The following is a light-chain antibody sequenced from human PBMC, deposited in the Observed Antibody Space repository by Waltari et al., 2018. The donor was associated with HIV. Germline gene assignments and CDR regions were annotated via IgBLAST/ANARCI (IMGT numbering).Light chain of an antibody. V-gene: IGLV1-44*01. J-gene: IGLJ2*01. CDR3: AAWDDSLKVV. CDR1: SSNIGSNT. Sequence: QSVLTQPPSASGTPGQRVTISCYGSSSNIGSNTVNWYQHLPGTSPKLLIYSNNQRPSGVPDRFSGSKSGTSASLAISGLQFEDEADYYCAAWDDSLKVVFGGGTKLTVL. CDR2: SNN.